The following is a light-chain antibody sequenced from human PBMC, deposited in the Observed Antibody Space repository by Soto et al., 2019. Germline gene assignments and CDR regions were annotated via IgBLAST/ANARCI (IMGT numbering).Light chain of an antibody. CDR2: TAS. J-gene: IGKJ4*01. CDR1: QDISHC. CDR3: QQGNSFPLT. V-gene: IGKV1-12*01. Sequence: DIQMTQSPSSVSASVGDRVTITCRASQDISHCLAWFRQIPGEAPRLLIYTASSLHSGVPSRFSGSGSGTDFTLTISSLQPEDFATYYCQQGNSFPLTFGGGTRVEI.